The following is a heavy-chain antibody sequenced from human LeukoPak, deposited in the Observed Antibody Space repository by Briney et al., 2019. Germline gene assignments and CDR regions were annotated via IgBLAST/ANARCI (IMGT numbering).Heavy chain of an antibody. CDR2: ISSSSSYI. D-gene: IGHD1-26*01. CDR3: ARVVRYSGSYLAGSDY. J-gene: IGHJ4*02. V-gene: IGHV3-21*01. CDR1: GFTFSSYS. Sequence: GGSLRLSCAASGFTFSSYSMNWVRQAPGKGLEWVSSISSSSSYIYYADSVKGRFTISRDNAKNSLYLQMNSLRAEDTAVYYCARVVRYSGSYLAGSDYWGQGTLVTVSS.